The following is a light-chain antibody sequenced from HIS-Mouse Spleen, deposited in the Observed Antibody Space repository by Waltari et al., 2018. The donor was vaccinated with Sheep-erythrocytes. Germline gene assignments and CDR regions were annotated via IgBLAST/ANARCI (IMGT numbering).Light chain of an antibody. J-gene: IGKJ3*01. V-gene: IGKV1-39*01. CDR1: QSISSY. CDR2: AAS. CDR3: QQSYSTPQFT. Sequence: DIQMTQSPSSLSASVGDRVTITCRAGQSISSYLNWYQQKPGKAPKLLIYAASSLQSGVPSRFSGSGSGTDFTLTISSLQPEDFATYYCQQSYSTPQFTFGPGTKVDIK.